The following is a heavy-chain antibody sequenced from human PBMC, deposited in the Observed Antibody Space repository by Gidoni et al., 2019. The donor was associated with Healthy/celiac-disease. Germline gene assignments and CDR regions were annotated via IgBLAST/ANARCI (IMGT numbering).Heavy chain of an antibody. CDR2: ISSSSSYI. Sequence: EVQLVESGGGLVKPGGSLRLSCAASGFPFSSYSMNWVRQAPGKGLEWVSSISSSSSYIYYADSVKGRFTISRDNAKNSLYLQMNSLRAEDTAVYYCARGTRGTAQFDYWGQGTLVTVSS. D-gene: IGHD2-8*02. J-gene: IGHJ4*02. CDR1: GFPFSSYS. V-gene: IGHV3-21*01. CDR3: ARGTRGTAQFDY.